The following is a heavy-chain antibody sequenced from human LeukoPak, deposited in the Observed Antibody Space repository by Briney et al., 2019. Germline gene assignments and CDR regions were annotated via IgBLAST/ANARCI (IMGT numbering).Heavy chain of an antibody. CDR3: ARGAPPDS. J-gene: IGHJ4*02. Sequence: PSQTLSLTCIVSGASVNTGDDYWNWPRHHPGNGLEWIGHTYNSGSTHNNPSLETRFTISEATSKNHFSLRLTSVTAAAAADYYCARGAPPDSWGQGTLVTVSS. CDR1: GASVNTGDDY. V-gene: IGHV4-31*03. CDR2: TYNSGST.